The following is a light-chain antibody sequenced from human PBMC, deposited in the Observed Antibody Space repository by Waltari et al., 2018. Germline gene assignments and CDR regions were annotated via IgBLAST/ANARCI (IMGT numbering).Light chain of an antibody. J-gene: IGLJ3*02. CDR1: SSDVGGYNY. Sequence: QSALTQPPSASGSPGQSVTISCTGTSSDVGGYNYVSWYQQHPGKAPKLMIYEFSKRPSGVPDRFSGSKSGNTASLTVSGLQAEDEADYYCSSYAGSNSWVFGGGTKLTVL. CDR3: SSYAGSNSWV. CDR2: EFS. V-gene: IGLV2-8*01.